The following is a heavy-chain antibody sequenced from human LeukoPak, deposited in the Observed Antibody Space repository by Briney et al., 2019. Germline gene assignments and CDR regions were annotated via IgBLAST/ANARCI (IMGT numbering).Heavy chain of an antibody. CDR3: VRAHDWAFDS. D-gene: IGHD3-16*01. V-gene: IGHV3-21*06. CDR1: GFIFSTEP. Sequence: GGSLRLSCTASGFIFSTEPMNWVRQAPGQGLEWLSNIRDAGTEMFYAESVKGRFTISRDNAKNSLFLQMNSLRVEDTAVYYCVRAHDWAFDSWGQGTLVTVSS. CDR2: IRDAGTEM. J-gene: IGHJ4*02.